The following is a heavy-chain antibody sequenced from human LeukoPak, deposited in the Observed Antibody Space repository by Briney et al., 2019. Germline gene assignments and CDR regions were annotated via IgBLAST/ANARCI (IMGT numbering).Heavy chain of an antibody. CDR1: GGSFSGYY. D-gene: IGHD6-19*01. CDR3: ARGALYSSGWYYYYYGTDV. V-gene: IGHV4-34*01. CDR2: INHGGST. J-gene: IGHJ6*02. Sequence: PSETLSLTCAVYGGSFSGYYWSWIRQPPGKGLEWIGEINHGGSTNYNPSLKSRVTISVDTSKNQFSLKLSSVTAADTAVYYCARGALYSSGWYYYYYGTDVWGQGTTVTVSS.